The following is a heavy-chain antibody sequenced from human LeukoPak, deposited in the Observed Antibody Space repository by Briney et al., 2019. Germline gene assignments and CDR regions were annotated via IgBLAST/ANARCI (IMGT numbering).Heavy chain of an antibody. Sequence: GGSLRLSCAASGFTFSSYAIHWVRQAPVKGLEWVSGISVSGGSTYYADSVKGRFTISRDNSKNTLYLQMNSLRVGDTAVYYCAKVSSSSGYFIHWGQGTLVTVSS. CDR1: GFTFSSYA. J-gene: IGHJ4*02. V-gene: IGHV3-23*01. D-gene: IGHD3-22*01. CDR3: AKVSSSSGYFIH. CDR2: ISVSGGST.